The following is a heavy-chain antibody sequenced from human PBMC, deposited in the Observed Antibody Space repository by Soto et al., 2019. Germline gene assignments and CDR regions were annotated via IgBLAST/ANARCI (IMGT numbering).Heavy chain of an antibody. J-gene: IGHJ4*02. D-gene: IGHD3-3*01. Sequence: QVLLVQSGAEVKKPGSSVKISCKASGGSFGNSAINWVRQTPGQGLGWLGGFIPVYRTLNYAQKFQGRVTITADESTGTAYMTLSSLASNDTAVYYCATGVIWIGYFTVDSWGQGTRVTVSS. CDR1: GGSFGNSA. CDR2: FIPVYRTL. V-gene: IGHV1-69*01. CDR3: ATGVIWIGYFTVDS.